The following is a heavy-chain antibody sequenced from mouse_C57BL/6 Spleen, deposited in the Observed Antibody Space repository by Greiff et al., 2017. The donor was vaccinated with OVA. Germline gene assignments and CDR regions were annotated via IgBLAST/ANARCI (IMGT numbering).Heavy chain of an antibody. J-gene: IGHJ3*01. D-gene: IGHD2-4*01. Sequence: QVQLKQSGPELVKPGASVKISCKASGYAFSSSWMNWGKQRPGKGLEWIGRIYPGDGDTNYNGKFKGKATLTADKSSSTAYMQLSSLTSEDSAVYFCARSKGYDYDGFAYWGQGTLVTVSA. CDR3: ARSKGYDYDGFAY. CDR1: GYAFSSSW. V-gene: IGHV1-82*01. CDR2: IYPGDGDT.